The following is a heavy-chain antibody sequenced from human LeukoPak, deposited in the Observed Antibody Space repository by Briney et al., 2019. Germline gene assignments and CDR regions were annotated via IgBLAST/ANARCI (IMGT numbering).Heavy chain of an antibody. CDR1: GGSFSGYY. V-gene: IGHV4-34*01. Sequence: SETLSLTCAVYGGSFSGYYWSWIRQPPGKGLEWIGEINHSGSTNYNLSLKSRVTTSVDTSKNQSSLKLSSVTAADTAVYYCARAAYSSSWYADYWGQGTLVTVSS. D-gene: IGHD6-13*01. J-gene: IGHJ4*02. CDR3: ARAAYSSSWYADY. CDR2: INHSGST.